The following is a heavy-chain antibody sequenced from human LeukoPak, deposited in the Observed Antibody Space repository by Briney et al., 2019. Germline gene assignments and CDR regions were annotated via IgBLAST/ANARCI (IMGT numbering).Heavy chain of an antibody. D-gene: IGHD1-1*01. CDR2: MKPNSGNT. CDR3: ARDYPQLGPYVDY. J-gene: IGHJ4*02. V-gene: IGHV1-8*02. Sequence: GASVKVSCKASGYTFTSYYMHWVRQAPGQGLEWMGYMKPNSGNTGCAQKFQGRVNMTTDTSTSTAYMELRSLRSDDTAVYYCARDYPQLGPYVDYWGQGTLVTVSS. CDR1: GYTFTSYY.